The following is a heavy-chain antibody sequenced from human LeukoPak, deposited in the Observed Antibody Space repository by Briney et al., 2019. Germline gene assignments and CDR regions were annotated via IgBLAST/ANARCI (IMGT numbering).Heavy chain of an antibody. CDR1: GFTFSDYY. V-gene: IGHV3-11*06. CDR3: ARARYGSGGHFFDF. J-gene: IGHJ4*02. CDR2: ISSSSSYT. D-gene: IGHD3-10*01. Sequence: PGGSLRLSCAASGFTFSDYYMSWIRQAPGKGLEWVSYISSSSSYTNYADSVKGRFTISRDNAKSSLYLQMNSLRGEDTAVYYCARARYGSGGHFFDFWGQGALVTVSS.